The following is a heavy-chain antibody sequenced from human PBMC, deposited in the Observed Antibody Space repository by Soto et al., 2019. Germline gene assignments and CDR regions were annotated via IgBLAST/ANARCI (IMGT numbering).Heavy chain of an antibody. D-gene: IGHD2-2*02. J-gene: IGHJ6*02. CDR3: ARDDIVVVPAAIFYYGMDV. CDR1: GFTFSGYG. V-gene: IGHV3-33*01. Sequence: GRSLRLSCAASGFTFSGYGMHWVRQAPGKGLEWVAVIWYDGSNKYYADSVKGRFTISRDNSKNTLYLQMYSLRAEDTAVYYCARDDIVVVPAAIFYYGMDVWGQGTTVTVSS. CDR2: IWYDGSNK.